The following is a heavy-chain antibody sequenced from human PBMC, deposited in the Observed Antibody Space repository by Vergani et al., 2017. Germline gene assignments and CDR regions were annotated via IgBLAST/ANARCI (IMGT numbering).Heavy chain of an antibody. D-gene: IGHD6-13*01. CDR2: ISYDGSNK. J-gene: IGHJ4*02. CDR3: AREAIAAAGSDFDY. Sequence: QVQLVESGGGVVQPGRSLRLSCAASGFTFSSYAMHWVRQAPGKGLEWVPVISYDGSNKYYADSVKGRFTISRDNSKNTLYLQMNSLRAEDTAVYYCAREAIAAAGSDFDYWGQGTLVTVSS. CDR1: GFTFSSYA. V-gene: IGHV3-30-3*01.